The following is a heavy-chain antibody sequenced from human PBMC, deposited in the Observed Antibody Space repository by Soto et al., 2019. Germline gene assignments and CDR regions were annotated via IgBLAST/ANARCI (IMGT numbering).Heavy chain of an antibody. Sequence: EVQLVESGGGLVQPGGSRRLSCAASGFTFSSSWLHWVRQFPGKGLVWVSRLNYDGSTTTYADSVTGRFTISRDNARNTLYLQMNSLRAEDTAVYYCARAGTGWYWFDPWGQGTLVTVSS. CDR1: GFTFSSSW. CDR2: LNYDGSTT. J-gene: IGHJ5*02. CDR3: ARAGTGWYWFDP. D-gene: IGHD6-19*01. V-gene: IGHV3-74*03.